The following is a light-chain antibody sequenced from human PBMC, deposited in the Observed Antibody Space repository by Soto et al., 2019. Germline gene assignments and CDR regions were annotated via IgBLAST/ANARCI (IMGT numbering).Light chain of an antibody. CDR3: QQLNTYPFT. CDR1: EGISTY. CDR2: DAS. J-gene: IGKJ4*01. Sequence: DIQLTQSPSLLSASVGDSVFVTCRASEGISTYLAWYQQKPGRGPRLLIYDASRLQSGVPSRFRGGGSGTEFALTISGLQPEDFATYYCQQLNTYPFTFGGGTKVEI. V-gene: IGKV1-9*01.